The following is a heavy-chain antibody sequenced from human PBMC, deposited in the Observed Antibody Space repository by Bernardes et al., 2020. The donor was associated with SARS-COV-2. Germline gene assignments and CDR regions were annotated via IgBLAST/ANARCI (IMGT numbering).Heavy chain of an antibody. V-gene: IGHV4-34*01. CDR2: INHSGST. Sequence: SETLSLTCAVYGGSFSGYYWSWIRQPPGKGLEWIGEINHSGSTNYNPSLKSRVTISVDTSKNQFSLKLSSVTAADTAVYYCARGRVGYGGNSVSSWFDPWGQGTLVTVSS. J-gene: IGHJ5*02. CDR1: GGSFSGYY. D-gene: IGHD2-21*02. CDR3: ARGRVGYGGNSVSSWFDP.